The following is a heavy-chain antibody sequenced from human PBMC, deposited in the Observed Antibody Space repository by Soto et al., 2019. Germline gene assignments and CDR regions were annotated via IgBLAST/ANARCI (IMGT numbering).Heavy chain of an antibody. J-gene: IGHJ4*01. CDR1: GGSISSSSYY. CDR2: IYYSGST. V-gene: IGHV4-39*01. Sequence: LSLTCTVSGGSISSSSYYWGWIRQPPGKGLEWIGSIYYSGSTYYNPSLKSRVTISVDTSKNQFSLKLSSVTAADTAVYYCGRYYYDSSGYYYFDYWGHGTLVTVSS. D-gene: IGHD3-22*01. CDR3: GRYYYDSSGYYYFDY.